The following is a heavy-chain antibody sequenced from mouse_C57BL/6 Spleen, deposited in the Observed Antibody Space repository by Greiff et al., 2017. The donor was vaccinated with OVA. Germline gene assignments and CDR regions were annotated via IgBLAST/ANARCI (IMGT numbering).Heavy chain of an antibody. V-gene: IGHV1-69*01. Sequence: QVQLHQPVAELVMPGASVKLSCTASGYTFTSYWMHWVKPRPGPGLEWIGEIDPSDSYTNYNQKFKGKSTLTVDKSSSTAYMQLSSLTSEDSAVYYCARSGFDGYYPFAYWGQGTLVTVSA. CDR3: ARSGFDGYYPFAY. CDR1: GYTFTSYW. D-gene: IGHD2-3*01. J-gene: IGHJ3*01. CDR2: IDPSDSYT.